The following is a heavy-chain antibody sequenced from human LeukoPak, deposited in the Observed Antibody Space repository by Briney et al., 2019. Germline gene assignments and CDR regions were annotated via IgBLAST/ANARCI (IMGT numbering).Heavy chain of an antibody. Sequence: ASVKVSCKASGYTFTSYAMNWVRQAPGQGLEWMGWINTNTGNPTYAQGFTGRFVFSLDTSVSTAYLQISSLKAEDTAVYYCARDTGVGYGSGTKETPFNWFDPWGQGTLVTVSS. J-gene: IGHJ5*02. CDR2: INTNTGNP. V-gene: IGHV7-4-1*02. CDR3: ARDTGVGYGSGTKETPFNWFDP. CDR1: GYTFTSYA. D-gene: IGHD3-10*01.